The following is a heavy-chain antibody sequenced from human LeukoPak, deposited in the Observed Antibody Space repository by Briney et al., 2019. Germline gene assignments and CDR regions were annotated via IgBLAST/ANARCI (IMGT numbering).Heavy chain of an antibody. Sequence: ASVKVSCKASGYTFTSYGISWVRQAPGQGLEWMGWIRAYNGNKNYAQKLQGRVTMSTDPSTSTAYMELRSLRSDDTAVYYCARELSVGATNLLEGDYWGQGTLVTVSS. CDR2: IRAYNGNK. V-gene: IGHV1-18*01. CDR3: ARELSVGATNLLEGDY. D-gene: IGHD1-26*01. CDR1: GYTFTSYG. J-gene: IGHJ4*02.